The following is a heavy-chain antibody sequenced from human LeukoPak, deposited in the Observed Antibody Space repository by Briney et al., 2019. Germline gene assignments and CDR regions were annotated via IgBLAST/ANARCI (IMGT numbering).Heavy chain of an antibody. V-gene: IGHV3-23*01. D-gene: IGHD1-14*01. J-gene: IGHJ4*02. CDR3: ANRRNYASDY. CDR2: ISGSGGST. Sequence: PGGSLILSCAASGFTFSSYAMSWVRQAPGKGLEWVSAISGSGGSTYYADSVKGRFTISRDNSKNALYLQMNSLRDEDTAIYYCANRRNYASDYWGQGTLVTVSS. CDR1: GFTFSSYA.